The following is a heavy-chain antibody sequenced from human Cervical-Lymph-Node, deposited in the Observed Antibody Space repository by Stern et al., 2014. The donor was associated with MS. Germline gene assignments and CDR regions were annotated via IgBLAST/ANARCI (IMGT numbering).Heavy chain of an antibody. CDR1: GDTFSTDT. V-gene: IGHV1-69*09. CDR2: IIPTLGIA. D-gene: IGHD6-13*01. J-gene: IGHJ5*02. Sequence: MQLVESGPEVKKPGSSVKVSCKASGDTFSTDTISWVRQAPGQGPEWMGRIIPTLGIAKYAQKFQGRVTISADESTTTAYMELDSLTSEDTAVYYCARMSSIAAGWFDPWGQGTLVTVSS. CDR3: ARMSSIAAGWFDP.